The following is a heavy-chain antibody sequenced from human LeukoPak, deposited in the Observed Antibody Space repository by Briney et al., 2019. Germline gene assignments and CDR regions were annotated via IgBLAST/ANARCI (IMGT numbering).Heavy chain of an antibody. J-gene: IGHJ4*02. V-gene: IGHV3-23*01. CDR2: ISGSGGST. CDR3: AKFRGTSSSTLDN. Sequence: GSLRLSCAASGFTFSSYSMNWVRQAPGKGLEWVSDISGSGGSTYFADSVKGRFTVSRDNSKNTLYLQMNSLSAEDTAVYYCAKFRGTSSSTLDNWGQGTLVTVSS. CDR1: GFTFSSYS. D-gene: IGHD2-2*01.